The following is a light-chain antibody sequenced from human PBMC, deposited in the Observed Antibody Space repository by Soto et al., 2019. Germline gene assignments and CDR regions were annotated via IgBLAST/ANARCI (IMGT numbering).Light chain of an antibody. CDR3: QQYDSSPRT. CDR1: QDIRND. V-gene: IGKV1-6*01. Sequence: AIQMTQSPSSLTASVGDRVTITCRASQDIRNDLGWYQQKPGRAPKLLIYDTTNLQSGVPSRFSGSGSGTDFTLTISSLQPEDFAVYYCQQYDSSPRTFGQGTKVEIK. CDR2: DTT. J-gene: IGKJ1*01.